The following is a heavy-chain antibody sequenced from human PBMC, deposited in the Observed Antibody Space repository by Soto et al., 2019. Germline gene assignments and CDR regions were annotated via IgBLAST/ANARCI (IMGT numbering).Heavy chain of an antibody. CDR2: MDPNSGNT. D-gene: IGHD3-3*01. CDR1: GYTFTSYD. CDR3: ARGGMLYYDFWSGYWYGYYGMDV. J-gene: IGHJ6*02. Sequence: ASVKVSCKASGYTFTSYDINWVRQATGQGLEWMGWMDPNSGNTCYAQKFQGRVTMTRNTSISTAYMELSSLRSEDTAVYYCARGGMLYYDFWSGYWYGYYGMDVWGQGTTVTVSS. V-gene: IGHV1-8*01.